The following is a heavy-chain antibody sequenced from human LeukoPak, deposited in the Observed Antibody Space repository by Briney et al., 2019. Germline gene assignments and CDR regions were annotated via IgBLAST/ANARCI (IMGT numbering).Heavy chain of an antibody. Sequence: SETLSLTCSVSDVSISNYWWSWIRQPPGKGLEWIGYSYYSGTTDYNPSLKSRVTISVDTSKNQFSLKLSSVTAADTAVYYCARTSRYCTGTSCRNDFDYWGQGTLVTVSS. CDR3: ARTSRYCTGTSCRNDFDY. D-gene: IGHD2-2*01. V-gene: IGHV4-59*01. CDR1: DVSISNYW. CDR2: SYYSGTT. J-gene: IGHJ4*02.